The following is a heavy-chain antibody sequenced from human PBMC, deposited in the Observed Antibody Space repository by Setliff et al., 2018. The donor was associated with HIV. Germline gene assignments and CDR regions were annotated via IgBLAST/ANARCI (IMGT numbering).Heavy chain of an antibody. CDR3: SNWNTTIDEDA. CDR2: ITPSGAT. J-gene: IGHJ5*02. D-gene: IGHD5-18*01. V-gene: IGHV4-34*01. Sequence: SETLSLTCAVYGGSFGAYYWTWFRQPPGKGLEWIGEITPSGATNYLPSLKSRVTMSLDTSKNQFSLKMTSVTAADTALYYCSNWNTTIDEDAWGQGTLVTVSS. CDR1: GGSFGAYY.